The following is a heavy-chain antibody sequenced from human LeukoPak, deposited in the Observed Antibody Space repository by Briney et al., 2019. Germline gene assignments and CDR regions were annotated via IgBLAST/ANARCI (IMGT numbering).Heavy chain of an antibody. D-gene: IGHD3/OR15-3a*01. J-gene: IGHJ4*02. Sequence: GGSLRLSCAASGFTFSSYEMNWVRQAPGKGLEWVSYISSSGSTIYYADSVKGRFTISRDNAKNSLYLQIDSLRADDTAVYFCARESESDFWTGSYFDYWGQGILVTVSS. V-gene: IGHV3-48*03. CDR1: GFTFSSYE. CDR3: ARESESDFWTGSYFDY. CDR2: ISSSGSTI.